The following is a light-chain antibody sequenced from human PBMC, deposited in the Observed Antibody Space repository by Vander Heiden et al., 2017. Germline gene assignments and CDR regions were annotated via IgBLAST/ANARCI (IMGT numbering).Light chain of an antibody. CDR1: QTFSNY. Sequence: DIQMTQSPSTLSASVGDRVTITCRASQTFSNYLAWYQQKPGNAPKLLIYKASTLESGVPSRFSGRGSGTEFTLTIRSLQPDDFATYYCQQYNAYPWTFGQGTRVEI. CDR2: KAS. CDR3: QQYNAYPWT. V-gene: IGKV1-5*03. J-gene: IGKJ1*01.